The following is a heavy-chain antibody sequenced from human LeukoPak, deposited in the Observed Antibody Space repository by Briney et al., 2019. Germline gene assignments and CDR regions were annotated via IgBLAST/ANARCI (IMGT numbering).Heavy chain of an antibody. CDR2: INHSGST. CDR1: GGSFSGYY. J-gene: IGHJ4*02. CDR3: ASQVRSAFDY. Sequence: PSETLSLTCAVYGGSFSGYYWSWIRQPPGKGLEWIGEINHSGSTNYNPSLKSRVTISVDTSKNQFSLKLSSVTAADTAVYYCASQVRSAFDYWGQGTLVTVSS. D-gene: IGHD6-25*01. V-gene: IGHV4-34*01.